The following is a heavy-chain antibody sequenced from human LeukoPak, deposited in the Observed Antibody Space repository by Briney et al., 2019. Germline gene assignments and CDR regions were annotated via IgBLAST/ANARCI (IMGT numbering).Heavy chain of an antibody. V-gene: IGHV3-7*01. CDR1: GFTFSTYW. CDR3: SRRGIIAVAGTFDY. D-gene: IGHD6-19*01. CDR2: IKYDGSES. J-gene: IGHJ4*02. Sequence: GGSLRLSCAASGFTFSTYWMSWVRQAPGKGLKWVAKIKYDGSESYYVDSVKGRFTISRDNAKNSLYLQMNSLRAEDTAVYYCSRRGIIAVAGTFDYWGQGTLVTVSS.